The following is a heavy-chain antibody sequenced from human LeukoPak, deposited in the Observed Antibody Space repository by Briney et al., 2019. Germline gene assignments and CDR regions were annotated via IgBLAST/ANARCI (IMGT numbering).Heavy chain of an antibody. CDR2: INPNSGGT. Sequence: ASVKVSCKASVYTFTGYYMHWVRQAPGQGLEWMGWINPNSGGTNYAQKFQGRVTMTRDTSINTAYIELSRQISDDTAVYYCVRVSTVLRSSNHPVKFDYWGQGTLVTVSS. CDR3: VRVSTVLRSSNHPVKFDY. J-gene: IGHJ4*02. V-gene: IGHV1-2*02. CDR1: VYTFTGYY. D-gene: IGHD3-3*01.